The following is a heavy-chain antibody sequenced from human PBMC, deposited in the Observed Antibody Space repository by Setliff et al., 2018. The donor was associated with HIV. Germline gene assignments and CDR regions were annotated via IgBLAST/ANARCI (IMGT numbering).Heavy chain of an antibody. D-gene: IGHD3-10*01. V-gene: IGHV4-39*01. CDR3: ASLDGSESPYIYYYYMDV. J-gene: IGHJ6*03. Sequence: SETLSLTCTVSGGSISTSRYYWGWIRQPPGKGLEWIGSINYRGNTYYNSSLKSRAAISVDTSKNQISLKLSSVTAADTAVYYCASLDGSESPYIYYYYMDVWGKGTAVTVSS. CDR2: INYRGNT. CDR1: GGSISTSRYY.